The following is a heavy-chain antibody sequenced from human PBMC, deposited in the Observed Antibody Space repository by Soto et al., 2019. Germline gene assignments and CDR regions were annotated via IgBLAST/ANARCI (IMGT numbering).Heavy chain of an antibody. CDR1: GGSISSYY. V-gene: IGHV4-59*01. CDR3: ARAYGSGSSDYYYGMDV. CDR2: IYYSGST. D-gene: IGHD3-10*01. J-gene: IGHJ6*02. Sequence: TETLSLTCTVSGGSISSYYLSWIRQPPGKGLEWIGYIYYSGSTNYNPSLKSRVTISVDTSKNQFSLKLSSVTAADTAVYYCARAYGSGSSDYYYGMDVWGQGTTVTVYS.